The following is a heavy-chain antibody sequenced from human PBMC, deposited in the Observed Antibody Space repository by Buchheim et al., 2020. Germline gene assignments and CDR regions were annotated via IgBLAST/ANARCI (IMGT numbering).Heavy chain of an antibody. D-gene: IGHD3-22*01. CDR3: AKDSGYHPYYGMDV. V-gene: IGHV3-23*01. J-gene: IGHJ6*02. CDR2: ISGSGGST. Sequence: EVQLLESGGGLVQPGGSLRLSCAASGFTFSSYAMSWVRQAPGKGLEWVSGISGSGGSTHYADSVKGRFTIFRDNSKNTLLLQMNSLRAEDTAVYYCAKDSGYHPYYGMDVWGQGTT. CDR1: GFTFSSYA.